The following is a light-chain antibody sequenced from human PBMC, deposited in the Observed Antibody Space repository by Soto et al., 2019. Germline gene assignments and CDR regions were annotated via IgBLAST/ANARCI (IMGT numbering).Light chain of an antibody. Sequence: EIVLTQAPGTLSWSTGKRATRSCRAGQGVSSSYLAWYQQPPGQAPTLLIYGASSRATGIPDRFSGSGSGTDFTLTISRLEPEDFAVYYCQHYGSSLWTFGQGTKVDIK. CDR1: QGVSSSY. J-gene: IGKJ1*01. CDR2: GAS. CDR3: QHYGSSLWT. V-gene: IGKV3-20*01.